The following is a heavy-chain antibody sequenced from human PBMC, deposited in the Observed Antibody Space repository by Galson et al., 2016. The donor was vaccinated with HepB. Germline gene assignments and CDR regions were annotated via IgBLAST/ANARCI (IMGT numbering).Heavy chain of an antibody. CDR1: GFTFSYYW. Sequence: SLRLSCADSGFTFSYYWMSWVRQGPGKGLEWVGNIKEDGGEKNYVDSVKGRFSISRDNAKNSLYLQMNSLRVEDTAVYYCTRDFGYSNHDWGQGTLVTVSS. CDR2: IKEDGGEK. D-gene: IGHD6-13*01. V-gene: IGHV3-7*01. J-gene: IGHJ4*02. CDR3: TRDFGYSNHD.